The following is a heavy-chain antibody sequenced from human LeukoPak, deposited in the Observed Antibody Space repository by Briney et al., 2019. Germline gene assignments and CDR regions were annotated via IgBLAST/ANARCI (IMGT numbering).Heavy chain of an antibody. V-gene: IGHV1-18*01. CDR3: ARDQSGRGDPNWFDP. D-gene: IGHD7-27*01. CDR2: ISAYNGNT. J-gene: IGHJ5*02. Sequence: GASVKVSCKASGYTFTSYGISWVRQAPGQGLEWMGWISAYNGNTNYAQKLQGRVTMTTDTSTSTAYMELRSLRSDDTAVYYCARDQSGRGDPNWFDPWGQGTLVTVSS. CDR1: GYTFTSYG.